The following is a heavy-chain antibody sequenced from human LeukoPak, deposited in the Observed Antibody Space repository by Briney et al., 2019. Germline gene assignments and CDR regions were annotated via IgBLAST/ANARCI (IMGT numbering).Heavy chain of an antibody. CDR3: ASGYYDFWSGSGSGIYYYGMDV. J-gene: IGHJ6*02. V-gene: IGHV4-59*08. CDR2: IYYSGST. Sequence: PSETLSLTCTVSGGSISSYYWSWIRQPPGKGLEWIGYIYYSGSTNYNPSLKSRVTISVDTSKNQFSLKLSSVTAADTAVYYCASGYYDFWSGSGSGIYYYGMDVWGQGTTVTVSS. D-gene: IGHD3-3*01. CDR1: GGSISSYY.